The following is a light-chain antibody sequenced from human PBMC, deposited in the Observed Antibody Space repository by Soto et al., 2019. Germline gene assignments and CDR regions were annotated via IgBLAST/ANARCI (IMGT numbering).Light chain of an antibody. J-gene: IGKJ3*01. CDR3: QQYNSYPFT. CDR1: QSISSW. Sequence: DIQMTQSPSTLSASVGDRVTITCRASQSISSWLAWYQQKPGKAPKLLIYKASSLESGVPSRFSGRGSGTEFTLTISSLQPDDFATYYCQQYNSYPFTFGHGTKVDI. CDR2: KAS. V-gene: IGKV1-5*03.